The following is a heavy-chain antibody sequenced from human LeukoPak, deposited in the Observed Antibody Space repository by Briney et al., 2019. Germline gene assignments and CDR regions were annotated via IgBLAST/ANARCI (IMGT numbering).Heavy chain of an antibody. CDR2: IKQDGSEK. Sequence: GGSLRLSCAACGFTFSSYWMSWVRQAPGKGLEWVANIKQDGSEKYYVDSVKGRFTISRDNAKNSLYLQMNSLRAEDTAVYYCARASAVAGTRDYWGQGTLVTVSS. J-gene: IGHJ4*02. CDR3: ARASAVAGTRDY. D-gene: IGHD6-19*01. V-gene: IGHV3-7*01. CDR1: GFTFSSYW.